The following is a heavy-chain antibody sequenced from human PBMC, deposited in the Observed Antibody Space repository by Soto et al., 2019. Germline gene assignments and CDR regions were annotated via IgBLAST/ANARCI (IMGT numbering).Heavy chain of an antibody. CDR2: IKSRDDGGTT. CDR3: TSLTI. J-gene: IGHJ4*01. D-gene: IGHD3-3*01. V-gene: IGHV3-15*01. CDR1: GFTFSDAW. Sequence: EGQLVESGGGLVKPGGSLRLSCAASGFTFSDAWMNWVRQAPGKGLEWVGRIKSRDDGGTTDLAGPVKDRFTISRDHSEQRLYLQKDSLKTEDNAGYYGTSLTIWGQGTLVTVSS.